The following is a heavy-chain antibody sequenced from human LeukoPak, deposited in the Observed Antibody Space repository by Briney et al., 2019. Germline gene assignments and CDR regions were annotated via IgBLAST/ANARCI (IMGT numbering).Heavy chain of an antibody. V-gene: IGHV4-59*08. J-gene: IGHJ4*02. Sequence: SETLSLTCTVSGGSISSYYWSLIRQPPRKGLEWIGYIYYSGNTNYNPSLKSRLTMSADRSRNQFSLKLNSVTAADTAVYYCARINWNYFDYWGQGILVTVSS. CDR3: ARINWNYFDY. CDR2: IYYSGNT. CDR1: GGSISSYY. D-gene: IGHD1-1*01.